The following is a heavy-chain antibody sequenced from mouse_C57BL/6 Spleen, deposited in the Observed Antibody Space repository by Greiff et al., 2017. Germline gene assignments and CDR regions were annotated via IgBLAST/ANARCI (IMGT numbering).Heavy chain of an antibody. D-gene: IGHD1-1*01. CDR3: ARRDYGSSPFDY. J-gene: IGHJ2*01. Sequence: VQLQESGAELVKPGASVKISCKASGYAFSSSWMNWVKQRPGKGLEWIGQIYPGDGDTNYNGKFKGKATLTADKSSSTAYMQLSSLTSEDSAVYFCARRDYGSSPFDYWGQGTTRTVSS. V-gene: IGHV1-80*01. CDR2: IYPGDGDT. CDR1: GYAFSSSW.